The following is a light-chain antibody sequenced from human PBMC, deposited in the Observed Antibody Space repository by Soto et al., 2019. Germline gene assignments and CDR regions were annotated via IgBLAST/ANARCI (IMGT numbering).Light chain of an antibody. Sequence: DIQMTQSPSSLSASVGDRVTITCRASQTINNNLNWYQQKPGKAPKLLIYAASSLHSGVPSRFSGSASGTDFTLTITRLQPEDLAIYFCQQSNKTPRTFGQGTKVEIK. J-gene: IGKJ1*01. CDR3: QQSNKTPRT. CDR2: AAS. V-gene: IGKV1-39*01. CDR1: QTINNN.